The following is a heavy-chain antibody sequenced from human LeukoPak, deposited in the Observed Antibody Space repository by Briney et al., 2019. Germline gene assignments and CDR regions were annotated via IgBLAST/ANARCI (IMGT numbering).Heavy chain of an antibody. D-gene: IGHD6-19*01. CDR2: FDPEDGET. V-gene: IGHV1-24*01. J-gene: IGHJ3*02. CDR1: GYTLTELS. CDR3: ARAKYNSGWYGAFDI. Sequence: ASVKVSCKVSGYTLTELSMHWVRQAPGKGLEWMGGFDPEDGETIYAQKFQGRVTMTEDTSTDTAYMELSSLRFEDTAVYYCARAKYNSGWYGAFDIWGQGTMVTVSS.